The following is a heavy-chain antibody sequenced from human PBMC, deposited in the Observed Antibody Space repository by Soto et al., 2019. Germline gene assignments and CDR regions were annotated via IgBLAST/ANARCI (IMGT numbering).Heavy chain of an antibody. J-gene: IGHJ6*01. CDR3: ARHAGTDYYHEMDV. CDR1: GGTFSTYA. Sequence: QVQLVQSGAEVKKPGSSVKVSCKASGGTFSTYAISWVRQAPGQGLEWMGGVIPILGTTNNAQKFQGRITITAEESRCTAYTQLSSLRSPHEAVNFCARHAGTDYYHEMDVGGNWTAVTVSP. V-gene: IGHV1-69*12. D-gene: IGHD1-1*01. CDR2: VIPILGTT.